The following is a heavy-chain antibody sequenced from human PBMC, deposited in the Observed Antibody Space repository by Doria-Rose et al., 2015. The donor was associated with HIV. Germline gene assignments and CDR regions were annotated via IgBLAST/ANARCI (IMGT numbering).Heavy chain of an antibody. D-gene: IGHD3-10*01. V-gene: IGHV3-21*01. J-gene: IGHJ4*02. CDR2: ISSTSAYI. Sequence: EVQLVESGGGLVRPGGSLRLSCATSGFTFSSHRINWVRQAPGKGLEWVSSISSTSAYINYADSVSGRFTISRDNARNSLYLQMDSLRAKDTAIYYCATGVTLDYWGQGTLVTVSS. CDR3: ATGVTLDY. CDR1: GFTFSSHR.